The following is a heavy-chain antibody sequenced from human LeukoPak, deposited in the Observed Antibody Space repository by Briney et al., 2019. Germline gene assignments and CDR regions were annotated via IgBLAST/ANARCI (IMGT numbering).Heavy chain of an antibody. CDR3: ARTYYDKGGYYYFYFDF. CDR1: GFTFRSYG. J-gene: IGHJ4*02. V-gene: IGHV3-21*01. Sequence: GGSLRLSCAASGFTFRSYGMNWVRQAPGRGLEWVSFITSSSNYIYYADSVKGRFTISRDNAKNSLFLQMNSLRAEDTAVYYCARTYYDKGGYYYFYFDFWGQGALVTVSS. D-gene: IGHD3-22*01. CDR2: ITSSSNYI.